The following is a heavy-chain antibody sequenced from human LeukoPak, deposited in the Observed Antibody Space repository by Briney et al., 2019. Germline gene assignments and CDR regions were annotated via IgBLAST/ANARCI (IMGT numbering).Heavy chain of an antibody. J-gene: IGHJ6*02. D-gene: IGHD1-7*01. CDR3: TTDEDWNYARKDV. Sequence: GGSLRLSCAASGFTFNYAWMSWVRQVPGKGLEWVGQTVSEIDGGTTDYVTPVKGRFTISRDDSKSALYLQMNSLKIEDTAVYYCTTDEDWNYARKDVWGQGATVIVSS. V-gene: IGHV3-15*04. CDR1: GFTFNYAW. CDR2: TVSEIDGGTT.